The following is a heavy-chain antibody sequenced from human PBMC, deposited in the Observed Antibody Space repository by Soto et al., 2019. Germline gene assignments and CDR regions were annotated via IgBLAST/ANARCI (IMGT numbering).Heavy chain of an antibody. J-gene: IGHJ5*02. D-gene: IGHD3-16*01. Sequence: PSETLSLTCTVSGGSIRVTDYFWGWIRQPPGKALEWIVSIYHSGRTYYNPSLKSRVTMSIDTSNNQFVLTLNFVSAADTAVYFCRRGFGCFDPWGQGTQVTVS. CDR3: RRGFGCFDP. V-gene: IGHV4-39*01. CDR2: IYHSGRT. CDR1: GGSIRVTDYF.